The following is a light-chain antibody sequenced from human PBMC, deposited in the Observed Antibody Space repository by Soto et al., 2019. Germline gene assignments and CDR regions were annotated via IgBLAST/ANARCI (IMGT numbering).Light chain of an antibody. Sequence: DIQMTQSPSTLSGSVGDRVTITCRASQTISSWLAWYQQKPGKAPKLLIYKASTLKSGVPSRFSGSGSGTEFTLTISSLQPDDFATYYCQQYNSYLATFGQGAKVDIK. CDR3: QQYNSYLAT. J-gene: IGKJ1*01. V-gene: IGKV1-5*03. CDR2: KAS. CDR1: QTISSW.